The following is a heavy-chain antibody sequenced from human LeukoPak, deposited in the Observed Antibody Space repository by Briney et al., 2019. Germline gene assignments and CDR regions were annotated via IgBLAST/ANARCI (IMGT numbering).Heavy chain of an antibody. J-gene: IGHJ5*02. CDR3: VREGLNYNEFGRS. CDR1: GYSIRSGYY. CDR2: IFHTSNT. V-gene: IGHV4-38-2*02. D-gene: IGHD3-10*01. Sequence: SETLSLTCDVSGYSIRSGYYWGWIRQPPGKGLEWIGSIFHTSNTYYNLSLKSRVIISLDTSKNQFSLLLSSVTAADTAVYYCVREGLNYNEFGRSWGQGTQVTVST.